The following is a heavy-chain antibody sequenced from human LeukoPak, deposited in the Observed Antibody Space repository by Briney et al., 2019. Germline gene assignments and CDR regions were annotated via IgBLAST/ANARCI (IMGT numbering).Heavy chain of an antibody. V-gene: IGHV4-59*08. D-gene: IGHD5-24*01. J-gene: IGHJ5*02. CDR2: IYYSGST. CDR1: GGSISSYY. Sequence: SETLSLTCTVSGGSISSYYWSWIRQPPGKGLEWIGYIYYSGSTNYNPSLKSRVTISVDTSKNQFSLKLSSVTDADTAMYYCARSFYNTGGWFDPWGQGTLVTVSS. CDR3: ARSFYNTGGWFDP.